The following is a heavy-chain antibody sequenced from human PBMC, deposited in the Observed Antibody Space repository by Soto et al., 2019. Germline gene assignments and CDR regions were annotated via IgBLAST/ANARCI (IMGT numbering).Heavy chain of an antibody. J-gene: IGHJ3*02. Sequence: EGSLRLSCVASGFGFGNYLMAWVRQPPGKGLQWISTISGSGGMTDYEDSVRGRFTISIDHTKDTVHLQMTSLRADDTAVYYCAKDRTMARGIRAFDIWGQGTTFTVSS. CDR3: AKDRTMARGIRAFDI. V-gene: IGHV3-23*01. CDR1: GFGFGNYL. D-gene: IGHD3-10*01. CDR2: ISGSGGMT.